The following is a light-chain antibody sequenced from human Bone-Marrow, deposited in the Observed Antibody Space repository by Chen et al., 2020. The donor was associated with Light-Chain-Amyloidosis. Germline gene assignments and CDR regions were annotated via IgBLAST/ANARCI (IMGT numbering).Light chain of an antibody. CDR2: DDS. CDR3: QVWDRSSDRPV. CDR1: NIGTRS. V-gene: IGLV3-21*02. J-gene: IGLJ3*02. Sequence: SYVLTQPSSVSVAPGQTATLACGGNNIGTRSLHWYQQTPGQAPLLVVYDDSDRPSGSPERLSGSNSANTATLTISRVEAGDEADYYCQVWDRSSDRPVFGGGTKLTVL.